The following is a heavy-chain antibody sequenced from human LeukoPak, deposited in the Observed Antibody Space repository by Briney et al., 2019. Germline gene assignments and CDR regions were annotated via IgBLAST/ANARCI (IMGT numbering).Heavy chain of an antibody. CDR3: ARAPSCSGICPSLGYYYHLDV. Sequence: ASVKVSCKASGYSFSSCDINWVRQATGQGLEWMGWMNPKSGNTGYAQKFQGRVTLTRNTSISTAYMEVSSLRSEDTAVYYCARAPSCSGICPSLGYYYHLDVWGKGTTVTVSS. V-gene: IGHV1-8*01. CDR2: MNPKSGNT. CDR1: GYSFSSCD. J-gene: IGHJ6*03. D-gene: IGHD2-15*01.